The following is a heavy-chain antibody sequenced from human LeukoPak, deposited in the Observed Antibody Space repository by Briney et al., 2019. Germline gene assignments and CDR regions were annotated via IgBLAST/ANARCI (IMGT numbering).Heavy chain of an antibody. D-gene: IGHD6-13*01. J-gene: IGHJ4*02. Sequence: GASVKVSCKASGYTFTSYDINWVRQATGQGLEWMGWTNSNSGNTGYAQKFQGRVTITRNTSISTAYMELSSLRSEDTAVYYCARGPQSSSWLDYWGQGTLVTVSS. CDR1: GYTFTSYD. CDR2: TNSNSGNT. V-gene: IGHV1-8*03. CDR3: ARGPQSSSWLDY.